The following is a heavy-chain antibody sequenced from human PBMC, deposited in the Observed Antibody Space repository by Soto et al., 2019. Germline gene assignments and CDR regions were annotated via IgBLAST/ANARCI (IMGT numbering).Heavy chain of an antibody. V-gene: IGHV4-4*02. Sequence: QVQLQESGPGLVKPSGTLSLTCAVSGGSISSSNWWSWVRQPPGKGLEWIGEISHSGSTNYNPSLKSRVTISVEKSKNQFARKLSSVTAADTAVYYCARFQPIWGSYRWLDYWGQGTLVTVSS. CDR2: ISHSGST. J-gene: IGHJ4*02. CDR3: ARFQPIWGSYRWLDY. D-gene: IGHD3-16*02. CDR1: GGSISSSNW.